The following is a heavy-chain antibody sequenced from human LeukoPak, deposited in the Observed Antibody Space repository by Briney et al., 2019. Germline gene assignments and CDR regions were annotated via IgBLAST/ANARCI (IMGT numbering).Heavy chain of an antibody. Sequence: GGSLRLSCAASGCTFSSYAMSWVRQAPGKGLEWVSAISGSGGSTYYADSVKGRFTISRDNSKNTLYLQMNSLRAEDTAVYYCARETYSEGYCSGGSCLHAFDIWGQGTMVTVSS. CDR1: GCTFSSYA. V-gene: IGHV3-23*01. D-gene: IGHD2-15*01. CDR3: ARETYSEGYCSGGSCLHAFDI. J-gene: IGHJ3*02. CDR2: ISGSGGST.